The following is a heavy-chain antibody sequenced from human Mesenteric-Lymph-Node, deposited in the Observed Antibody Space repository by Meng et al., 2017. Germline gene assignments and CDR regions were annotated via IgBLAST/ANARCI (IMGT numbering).Heavy chain of an antibody. CDR1: GYTLTELS. V-gene: IGHV1-24*01. Sequence: ASVKVSCKVSGYTLTELSMHWVRQAPGKGLEWMGGFDPEDGETIYAQKFQGRVTMTRDTSISTAYMELSRLRSDDTAVYYCARAVSYYYDSSGYYYAHWGQGTLVTVSS. CDR2: FDPEDGET. CDR3: ARAVSYYYDSSGYYYAH. J-gene: IGHJ4*02. D-gene: IGHD3-22*01.